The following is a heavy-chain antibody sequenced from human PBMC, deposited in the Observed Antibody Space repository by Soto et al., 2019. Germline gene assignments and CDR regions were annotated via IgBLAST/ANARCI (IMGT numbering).Heavy chain of an antibody. CDR1: GFSLSTSGVG. J-gene: IGHJ3*02. CDR3: AHLNIVATIWNDAFDI. D-gene: IGHD5-12*01. CDR2: IYWDDDK. V-gene: IGHV2-5*02. Sequence: QITLKESGPTLVKPTQTLTLTCTFSGFSLSTSGVGVGWIRQPPGKALEWLALIYWDDDKRYSPSLKSRLTITKDTSKNQVVLTMTNMDPVDTATYYCAHLNIVATIWNDAFDIWGQGTMVTVSS.